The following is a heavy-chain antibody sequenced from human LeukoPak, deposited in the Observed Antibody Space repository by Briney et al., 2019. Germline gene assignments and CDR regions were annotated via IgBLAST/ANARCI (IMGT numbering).Heavy chain of an antibody. CDR3: ARDSQIAGMDV. Sequence: RPGGSLRLSCAASGFTLGSYTMNWVRQAPGKGLEWVSYISSSSSTIQYADSVKGRFTISRDNAENSLYLQMNSLGVEDTAVYYCARDSQIAGMDVWGQGTTVTVSS. V-gene: IGHV3-48*01. J-gene: IGHJ6*02. CDR2: ISSSSSTI. CDR1: GFTLGSYT. D-gene: IGHD3-22*01.